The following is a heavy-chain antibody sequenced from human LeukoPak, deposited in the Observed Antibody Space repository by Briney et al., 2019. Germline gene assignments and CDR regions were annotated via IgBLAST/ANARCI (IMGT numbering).Heavy chain of an antibody. CDR1: GFTFSSYS. J-gene: IGHJ4*02. V-gene: IGHV3-48*01. CDR3: AKDYYDSSGYLGVDY. CDR2: ISSSSSTI. D-gene: IGHD3-22*01. Sequence: PGGSLRLSCAASGFTFSSYSMNWVRQAPGKGLEWVSYISSSSSTIYYADSVKGRFTISRDNAKNSLYLQMNSLRAEDTAVYYCAKDYYDSSGYLGVDYWGQGTLVTVSS.